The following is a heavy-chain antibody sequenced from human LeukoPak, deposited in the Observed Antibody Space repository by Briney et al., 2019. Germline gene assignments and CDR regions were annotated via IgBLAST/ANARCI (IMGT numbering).Heavy chain of an antibody. CDR2: IYYSGST. Sequence: SETLSLTCTVSGGSISSYYWSWIRQPPGKGLEWIGYIYYSGSTNYNPSLKSRVTISVDTSKTQFSLKLSSVTAADTAVYYCARLTMFRGVIYGTDWHSDLWAVAPWSLSPQ. CDR1: GGSISSYY. V-gene: IGHV4-59*12. D-gene: IGHD3-10*01. CDR3: ARLTMFRGVIYGTDWHSDL. J-gene: IGHJ2*01.